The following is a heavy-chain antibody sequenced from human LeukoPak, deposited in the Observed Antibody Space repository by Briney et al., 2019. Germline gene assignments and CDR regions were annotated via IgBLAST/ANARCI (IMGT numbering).Heavy chain of an antibody. CDR3: ARPYYYDSRIDP. D-gene: IGHD3-22*01. J-gene: IGHJ5*02. Sequence: PSETLSLTCAVSGGSISSGDYYWRWIRQPPGKGLEWIAYMYYSGSTYYNPSLKSRVTMSADTSKNPLSLKLTSVTAADTAVYYCARPYYYDSRIDPWGQGILVTVSS. V-gene: IGHV4-30-4*01. CDR1: GGSISSGDYY. CDR2: MYYSGST.